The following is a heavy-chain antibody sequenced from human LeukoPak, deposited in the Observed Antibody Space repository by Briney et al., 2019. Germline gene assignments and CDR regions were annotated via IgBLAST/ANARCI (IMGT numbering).Heavy chain of an antibody. CDR3: ARHKIWDGYGGIFDY. D-gene: IGHD4-23*01. J-gene: IGHJ4*02. CDR1: GGSISSRSHY. Sequence: ADTLSLTCTVSGGSISSRSHYWGWIRQSPGKGLEWIVIIYYSGTTYYNPSLKSRVTISVDTSKNHFSLKLSSVTAADTAMYYCARHKIWDGYGGIFDYWGQGTLVTVSS. V-gene: IGHV4-39*01. CDR2: IYYSGTT.